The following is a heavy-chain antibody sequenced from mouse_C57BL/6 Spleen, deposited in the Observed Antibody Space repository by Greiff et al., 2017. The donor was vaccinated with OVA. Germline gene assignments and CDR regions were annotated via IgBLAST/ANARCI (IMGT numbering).Heavy chain of an antibody. CDR2: IWSGGST. CDR3: AREGWDRWDAMDY. D-gene: IGHD3-3*01. Sequence: VQLQQSGPGLVQPSQSLSITCTVSGFSLTSYGVHWVRQSPGQGLDWLGVIWSGGSTDHNAAFISRLSISKDNSKSKVFLKMNSLQADDTAVYYCAREGWDRWDAMDYWGQGTSVTVSS. V-gene: IGHV2-2*01. J-gene: IGHJ4*01. CDR1: GFSLTSYG.